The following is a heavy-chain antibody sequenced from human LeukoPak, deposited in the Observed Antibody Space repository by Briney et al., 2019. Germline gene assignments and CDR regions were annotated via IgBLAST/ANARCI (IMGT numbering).Heavy chain of an antibody. CDR1: GGTFSSYA. J-gene: IGHJ3*02. D-gene: IGHD3-22*01. Sequence: ASVKVSCMASGGTFSSYAISWVRQAPGQGLEWMGRIIPIFGIANYAQKFQGRVTITADKSTSTAYMELSSLRSEDTAVYYCARREDYDSSGYFDIWGQGTMVTVSS. V-gene: IGHV1-69*04. CDR2: IIPIFGIA. CDR3: ARREDYDSSGYFDI.